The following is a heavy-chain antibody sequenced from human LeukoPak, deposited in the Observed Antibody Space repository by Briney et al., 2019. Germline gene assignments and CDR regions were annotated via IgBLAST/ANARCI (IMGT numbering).Heavy chain of an antibody. J-gene: IGHJ4*02. Sequence: GGSLRLSCAASGFTVSSNYMSWVRQSSGKGLEWVSVIYGGGDTNYADSVKGRFTISRDNSKSTLYLQMSSLRADDTAVYYCAKGGWEYSSSSDSWGQGTLVSVSS. V-gene: IGHV3-53*01. CDR3: AKGGWEYSSSSDS. D-gene: IGHD6-6*01. CDR2: IYGGGDT. CDR1: GFTVSSNY.